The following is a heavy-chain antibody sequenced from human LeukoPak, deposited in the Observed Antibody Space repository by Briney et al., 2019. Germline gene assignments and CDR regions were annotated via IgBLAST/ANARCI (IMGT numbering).Heavy chain of an antibody. D-gene: IGHD3-16*02. CDR3: ARDQYDSVWGSHRPYFDY. V-gene: IGHV1-18*01. J-gene: IGHJ4*02. Sequence: ASVKVSCKASGYTFSSYGISWVRLAPGQGLEWMGWIAIYNGDSKYAQKFQGRVTMTTDTSTSTAYMELRSLRSDDTAVYYCARDQYDSVWGSHRPYFDYWGPGTLVTVSS. CDR1: GYTFSSYG. CDR2: IAIYNGDS.